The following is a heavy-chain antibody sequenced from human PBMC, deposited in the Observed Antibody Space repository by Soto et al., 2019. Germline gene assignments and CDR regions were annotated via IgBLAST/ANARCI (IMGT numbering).Heavy chain of an antibody. J-gene: IGHJ6*02. V-gene: IGHV1-2*02. CDR1: GYSLRGNY. CDR3: ARDSIVDGPATYAMVV. CDR2: INPNSSGT. Sequence: GDSVKVSCKASGYSLRGNYIHWVRQTPGQGLEWMGWINPNSSGTVYAQKFQGRVTMTRDTSLTTVYMQLNRLTSDDSAVYYCARDSIVDGPATYAMVVWCQVPTVTLS. D-gene: IGHD3-22*01.